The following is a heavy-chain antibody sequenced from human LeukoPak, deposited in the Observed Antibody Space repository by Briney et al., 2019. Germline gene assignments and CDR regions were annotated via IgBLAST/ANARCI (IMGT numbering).Heavy chain of an antibody. CDR3: ARGFFNQPGPFDY. CDR2: IYSGGST. J-gene: IGHJ4*02. D-gene: IGHD1-14*01. CDR1: GFTVSSNY. Sequence: PGGSLRLSCAASGFTVSSNYMSWVRQAPGKGLEWVSVIYSGGSTYYADSVKGRFTISRDNSKNTLYLQMNSLRAEDTAVYYCARGFFNQPGPFDYWGQGTLVTVSS. V-gene: IGHV3-66*01.